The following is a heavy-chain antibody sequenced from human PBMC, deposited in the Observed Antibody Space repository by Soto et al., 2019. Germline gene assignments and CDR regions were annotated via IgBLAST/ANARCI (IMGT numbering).Heavy chain of an antibody. V-gene: IGHV5-51*01. CDR1: GYSFTNYW. CDR2: IYPGDSDI. CDR3: ARQPYYDILTGYPIRDYYGMDV. D-gene: IGHD3-9*01. J-gene: IGHJ6*02. Sequence: GESLKISCKGSGYSFTNYWIGWVRQMPGRGLEWMGIIYPGDSDIRYSPSFQGQVTISADKSISTAYLQWSSLKASDTAMYYCARQPYYDILTGYPIRDYYGMDVWGQGTTVTVSS.